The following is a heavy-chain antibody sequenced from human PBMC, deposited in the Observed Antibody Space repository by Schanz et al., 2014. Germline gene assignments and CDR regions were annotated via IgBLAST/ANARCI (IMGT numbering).Heavy chain of an antibody. J-gene: IGHJ3*02. D-gene: IGHD3-22*01. CDR3: ARDIQYHYDTSGPVGAFDI. Sequence: QEEMVQSGAEVKRPGASVKVSCKASGGTFSSYAFSWVRQAPGQGLEWMGKIIPILGMENYAQKFQGRVTITADISTSTAYMDLSSLRSDDTAVYYCARDIQYHYDTSGPVGAFDIWGQGTVVTVSS. CDR2: IIPILGME. CDR1: GGTFSSYA. V-gene: IGHV1-69*04.